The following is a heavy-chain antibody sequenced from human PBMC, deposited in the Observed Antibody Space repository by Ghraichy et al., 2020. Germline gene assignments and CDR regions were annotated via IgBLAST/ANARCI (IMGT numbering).Heavy chain of an antibody. CDR3: ARDSRRITMIVERYFDL. Sequence: GGSLRLSCAASGFTFSSYSMNWVRQAPGKGLEWVSSISSSSSYIYYADSVKGRFTISRDNAKNSLYLQMNSLRAEDTAVYYCARDSRRITMIVERYFDLWGRGTLVTVSS. J-gene: IGHJ2*01. CDR1: GFTFSSYS. D-gene: IGHD3-22*01. CDR2: ISSSSSYI. V-gene: IGHV3-21*01.